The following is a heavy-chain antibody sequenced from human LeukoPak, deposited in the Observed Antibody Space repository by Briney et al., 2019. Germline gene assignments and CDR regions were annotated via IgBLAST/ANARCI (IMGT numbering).Heavy chain of an antibody. CDR3: ARTRSGYYLDY. D-gene: IGHD3-3*01. CDR2: ISSSSSTI. V-gene: IGHV3-48*01. Sequence: GGSLRLSCAASGFTFSSYWMNWVRQAPGKGLEWVSYISSSSSTIYYADSVKGRFTISRDNAKNSLYLQMNSLRAEDTAVYYCARTRSGYYLDYWGQGTLVTVSS. J-gene: IGHJ4*02. CDR1: GFTFSSYW.